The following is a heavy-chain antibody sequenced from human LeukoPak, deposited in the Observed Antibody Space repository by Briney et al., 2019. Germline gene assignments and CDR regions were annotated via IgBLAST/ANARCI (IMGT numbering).Heavy chain of an antibody. CDR3: VRVGDSATGSVLDN. Sequence: SETLSLTCTVSGGSMNSYYWSWIRQPPGKRPEWIGDINYGGSAKYNPSLKGRVTISIDTSKNQFSLNLLSMTAEDTAIYYCVRVGDSATGSVLDNWGPGTLVTVSS. D-gene: IGHD2-8*02. CDR1: GGSMNSYY. V-gene: IGHV4-59*01. J-gene: IGHJ4*02. CDR2: INYGGSA.